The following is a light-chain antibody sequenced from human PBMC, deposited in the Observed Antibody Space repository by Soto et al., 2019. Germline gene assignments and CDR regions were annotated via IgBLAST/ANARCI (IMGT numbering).Light chain of an antibody. CDR2: EVS. CDR1: RSDVGGYKY. V-gene: IGLV2-14*01. CDR3: SSYTRSRDTPFV. Sequence: QSALTQPASVSGSPGQSITISCTGTRSDVGGYKYVSWYQQHPGKAPKIMIYEVSNRPSGVSNRFTCSNSDNTASLTISGLQAEDEADYYYSSYTRSRDTPFVFGSGTKLTVL. J-gene: IGLJ1*01.